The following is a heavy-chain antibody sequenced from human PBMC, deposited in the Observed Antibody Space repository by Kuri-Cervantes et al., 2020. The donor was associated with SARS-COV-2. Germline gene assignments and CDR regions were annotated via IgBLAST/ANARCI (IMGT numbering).Heavy chain of an antibody. J-gene: IGHJ6*02. CDR3: ARQVVVPAYGMDV. Sequence: ASVKVSCKTSVYTFRTHSFSWVRQAPGQGLEWMGWINPNSGGANYAQKFQGGVTMTRDTSISTTYMELSRLRSDDTAVYYCARQVVVPAYGMDVWGQGTTVTVSS. V-gene: IGHV1-2*02. CDR1: VYTFRTHS. D-gene: IGHD2-2*01. CDR2: INPNSGGA.